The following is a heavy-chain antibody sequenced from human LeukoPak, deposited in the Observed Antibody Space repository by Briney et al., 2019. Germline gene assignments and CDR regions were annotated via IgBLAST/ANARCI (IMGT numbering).Heavy chain of an antibody. Sequence: ASVKVSCKASGYTFTGYYMHWVRQAPGQGLEWMGWINPNSGGANYAQKFQGRVTMTRDTSISTAYMELSSLRSEDTAVYYCASETGELTYWGQGTLVTVSS. CDR1: GYTFTGYY. J-gene: IGHJ4*02. CDR3: ASETGELTY. D-gene: IGHD1-26*01. V-gene: IGHV1-2*02. CDR2: INPNSGGA.